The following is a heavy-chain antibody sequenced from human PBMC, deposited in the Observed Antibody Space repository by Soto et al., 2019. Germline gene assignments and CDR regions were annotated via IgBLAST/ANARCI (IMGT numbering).Heavy chain of an antibody. Sequence: PGGSLRLSCAVSGFSFTNYEMNWVRQAPGKGLAWIAYIGLSGDTIYYADSVKGRFTISRDHAKNSLELQMNSLRADDTALYYCARESFSASPNFFDYWGRGTQVTVSS. J-gene: IGHJ4*02. CDR2: IGLSGDTI. V-gene: IGHV3-48*03. D-gene: IGHD3-16*01. CDR3: ARESFSASPNFFDY. CDR1: GFSFTNYE.